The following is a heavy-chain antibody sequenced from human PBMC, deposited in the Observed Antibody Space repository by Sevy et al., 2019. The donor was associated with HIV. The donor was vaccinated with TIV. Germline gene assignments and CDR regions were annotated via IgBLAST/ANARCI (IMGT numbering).Heavy chain of an antibody. CDR2: ISYDGSNK. CDR3: AKIEDY. J-gene: IGHJ4*02. Sequence: GGSLRLSCAASGFTFSSYGMHWVRQAPGKGLEWVAAISYDGSNKYYADSVKGRFTISRDNSKNTLYVEMNGLRAEDTAGYYCAKIEDYWGQGTLVTVSS. CDR1: GFTFSSYG. V-gene: IGHV3-30*18.